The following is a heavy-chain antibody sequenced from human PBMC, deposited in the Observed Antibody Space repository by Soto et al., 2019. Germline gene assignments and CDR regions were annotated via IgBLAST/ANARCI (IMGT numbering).Heavy chain of an antibody. CDR1: GFTFSSYG. J-gene: IGHJ4*02. CDR2: IWYDGSNK. Sequence: PGGSLRLSCAASGFTFSSYGMHWVRQAPGKGLEWVAVIWYDGSNKYYADSVKGRFTISRDNSKNTLYLQVNSLRAEDTAVYYCARDSPADILTGYYAGDDYWGQGTLVTVSS. D-gene: IGHD3-9*01. CDR3: ARDSPADILTGYYAGDDY. V-gene: IGHV3-33*01.